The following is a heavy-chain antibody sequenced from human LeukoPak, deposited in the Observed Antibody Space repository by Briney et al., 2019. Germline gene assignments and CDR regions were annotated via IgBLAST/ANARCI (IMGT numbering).Heavy chain of an antibody. D-gene: IGHD3-22*01. CDR1: GGSITSGGYY. J-gene: IGHJ5*02. CDR2: IHTSGSA. CDR3: VRGRYYYDTSGYVVWLDP. V-gene: IGHV4-61*02. Sequence: SQTLSLTCNVSGGSITSGGYYWTWIRRAAGKGLEWLGRIHTSGSANYMPSLKSRVAISLDTSKNQFSLKLRSVTAADTAVYYCVRGRYYYDTSGYVVWLDPWGQGTLVTVSS.